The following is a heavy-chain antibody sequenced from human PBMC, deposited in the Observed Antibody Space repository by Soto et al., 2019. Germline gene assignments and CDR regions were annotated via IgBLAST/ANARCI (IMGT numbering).Heavy chain of an antibody. Sequence: GGSLRLSCAASGFTFSSYAMSWVRQAPGKGLEWVSAISGSGGSTYYADSVKGRFTISRDNSKNTLYLQMNSLRAEDTAVYYCAKDAVLGDIVATDAKNWFDPWGQGTLVTVSS. D-gene: IGHD5-12*01. CDR1: GFTFSSYA. CDR2: ISGSGGST. CDR3: AKDAVLGDIVATDAKNWFDP. J-gene: IGHJ5*02. V-gene: IGHV3-23*01.